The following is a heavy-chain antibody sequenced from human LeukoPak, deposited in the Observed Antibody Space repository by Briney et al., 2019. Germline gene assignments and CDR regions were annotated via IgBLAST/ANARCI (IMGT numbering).Heavy chain of an antibody. CDR2: ISGSGGST. CDR1: GFPFSSYW. J-gene: IGHJ4*02. Sequence: PGGSLRLSCAASGFPFSSYWMHWVRQAPGKGLLWVSAISGSGGSTYYADSVKGRFTISRDNSKNTLYLQMNSLRAEDTAVYYCAKDLNWGITMVRGVSDYWGQGTLVTVSS. CDR3: AKDLNWGITMVRGVSDY. D-gene: IGHD3-10*01. V-gene: IGHV3-23*01.